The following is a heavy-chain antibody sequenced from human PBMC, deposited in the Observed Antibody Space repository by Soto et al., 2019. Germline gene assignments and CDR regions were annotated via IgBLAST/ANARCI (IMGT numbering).Heavy chain of an antibody. CDR3: ARHDSSSRGYYYYYGMDV. V-gene: IGHV5-51*01. CDR2: IYPGDSDT. Sequence: GESLKISCKGSGYSFTGYWIGWVRQMPGKGLEWMGIIYPGDSDTRYSPSFQGQVTISADKSISTAYLQWSSLKASDTAMYYCARHDSSSRGYYYYYGMDVWGQGTTVTVSS. CDR1: GYSFTGYW. J-gene: IGHJ6*02. D-gene: IGHD6-13*01.